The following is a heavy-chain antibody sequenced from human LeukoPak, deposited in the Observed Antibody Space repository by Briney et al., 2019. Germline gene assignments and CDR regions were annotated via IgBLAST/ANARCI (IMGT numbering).Heavy chain of an antibody. D-gene: IGHD4-17*01. Sequence: PGGSLRLSCVVSGFTFSSSNMNWVRQAPGRGLERVSSITSSSSYIYYADSVKGRFTISRDNAKNSLSLQMNSLRAEDTAVYYCATEKNYGDYNAYGMDVWGQGTTVIVSS. CDR1: GFTFSSSN. CDR2: ITSSSSYI. CDR3: ATEKNYGDYNAYGMDV. J-gene: IGHJ6*02. V-gene: IGHV3-21*01.